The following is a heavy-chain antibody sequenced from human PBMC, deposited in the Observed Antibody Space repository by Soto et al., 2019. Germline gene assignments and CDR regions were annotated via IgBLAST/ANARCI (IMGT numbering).Heavy chain of an antibody. CDR3: ARAHRTHPYYFDY. V-gene: IGHV4-59*01. Sequence: SETLSLTCTVSGGSINTYYWSWIRQPPGKGLEWIGYIYYSGSTNYNPSLKSRVTISVDTSKNQFSLKLTSVIAADTAVYYCARAHRTHPYYFDYRGQGTLVTVST. J-gene: IGHJ4*02. CDR1: GGSINTYY. CDR2: IYYSGST.